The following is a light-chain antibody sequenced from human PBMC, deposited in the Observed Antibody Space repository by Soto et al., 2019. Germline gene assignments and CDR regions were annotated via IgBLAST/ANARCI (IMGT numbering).Light chain of an antibody. CDR1: QSVSRY. Sequence: ELVLTQSPGTLSLSPGGSATLSCRASQSVSRYLAWFQQKPGQAPRLLIYGASSRASGIPDRFSGSGSGTDFTLTISRLEPEDFAVYYCQQYGFSLRTFGQGSKVEI. V-gene: IGKV3-20*01. CDR3: QQYGFSLRT. J-gene: IGKJ1*01. CDR2: GAS.